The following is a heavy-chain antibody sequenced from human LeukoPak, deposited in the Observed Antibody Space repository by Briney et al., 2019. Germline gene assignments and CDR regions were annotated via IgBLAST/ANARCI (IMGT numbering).Heavy chain of an antibody. CDR1: GGSISSGSYY. D-gene: IGHD6-19*01. CDR2: IYTSGST. J-gene: IGHJ3*02. Sequence: SQTLSLTCTVSGGSISSGSYYWSWIRQPAGKGLEWIGRIYTSGSTNYNPSLKSRVTISVDTSKNQFSLKLSSVTAADTAVYYCARKGQWLQAFDIWGQGTMVTVSS. V-gene: IGHV4-61*02. CDR3: ARKGQWLQAFDI.